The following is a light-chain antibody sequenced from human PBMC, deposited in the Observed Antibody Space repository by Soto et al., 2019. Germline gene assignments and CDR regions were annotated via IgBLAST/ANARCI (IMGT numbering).Light chain of an antibody. J-gene: IGLJ2*01. CDR3: SSYAGSNNVV. CDR1: SSDVGGYNY. Sequence: QSALTQPPSASGSPGQSVTISCTGTSSDVGGYNYVSWYQQHPGKAPKLMIYEVNKRPSGVPDRFSGSKSGNTASLTVSGLQGEDEADYYCSSYAGSNNVVFGGGTKLTVL. CDR2: EVN. V-gene: IGLV2-8*01.